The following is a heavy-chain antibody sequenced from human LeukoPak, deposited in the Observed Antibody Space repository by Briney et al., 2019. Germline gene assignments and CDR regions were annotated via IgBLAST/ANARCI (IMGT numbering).Heavy chain of an antibody. Sequence: SETLPLTCAVYGGSFSGYYWSWIRQPPGKGLEWIGEINHSGSTNYNPSLKSRVTISVDTSKNQFSLKLSSVTAADTAVYYCARGRSVRAVTLLWFDPWGQGTLVTVSS. CDR2: INHSGST. CDR3: ARGRSVRAVTLLWFDP. CDR1: GGSFSGYY. D-gene: IGHD3-10*01. V-gene: IGHV4-34*01. J-gene: IGHJ5*02.